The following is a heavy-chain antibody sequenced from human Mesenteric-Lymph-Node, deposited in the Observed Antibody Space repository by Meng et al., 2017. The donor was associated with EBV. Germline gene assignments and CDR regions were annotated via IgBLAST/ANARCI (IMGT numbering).Heavy chain of an antibody. Sequence: QLWSVRFTPAQPLSLTCAVDGGSFSGSHWSWIRQPPGKGLEWIGEINHTGSTNYNPSLKSRVTISVDTSKNQFSLKVSSVTAADTAVYYCARGRIFGVVIDWGQGTLVTVSS. V-gene: IGHV4-34*02. CDR2: INHTGST. D-gene: IGHD3-3*01. J-gene: IGHJ4*02. CDR3: ARGRIFGVVID. CDR1: GGSFSGSH.